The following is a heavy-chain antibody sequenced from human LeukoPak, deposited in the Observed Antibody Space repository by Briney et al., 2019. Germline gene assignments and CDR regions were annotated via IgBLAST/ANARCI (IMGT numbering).Heavy chain of an antibody. Sequence: PSETLSLTCTVSGGSISGNYWSWIRQPPGQGLEWIGYIYYSGSTNYNPSLKSRLTISVDTSKKQFSLKLSSVTAADTAVYYCARQGIQRWLPFDYWGQGTLVTVSS. D-gene: IGHD5-18*01. CDR1: GGSISGNY. J-gene: IGHJ4*02. CDR3: ARQGIQRWLPFDY. V-gene: IGHV4-59*08. CDR2: IYYSGST.